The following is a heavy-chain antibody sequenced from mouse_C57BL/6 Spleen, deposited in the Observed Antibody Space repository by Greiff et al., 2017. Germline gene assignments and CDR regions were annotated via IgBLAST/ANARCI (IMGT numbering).Heavy chain of an antibody. CDR2: ISSGSSTI. CDR1: GFTFSDYG. Sequence: EVMLVESGGGLVKPGGSLKLSCAASGFTFSDYGMHWVRQAPEKGLEWVAYISSGSSTIYYADTVKGRFTISRDNAKNTLFLQMTSLRSEDTAMXYCARIYYDYDWFAYWGQGTLVTVSA. CDR3: ARIYYDYDWFAY. V-gene: IGHV5-17*01. J-gene: IGHJ3*01. D-gene: IGHD2-4*01.